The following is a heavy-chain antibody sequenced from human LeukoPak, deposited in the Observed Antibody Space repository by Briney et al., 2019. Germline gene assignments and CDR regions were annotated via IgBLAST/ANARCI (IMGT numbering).Heavy chain of an antibody. CDR2: ISAYNGNT. D-gene: IGHD5-18*01. CDR3: ARDGRRGYSYGSGDWFDP. V-gene: IGHV1-18*01. CDR1: GYTFTSYG. Sequence: ASVKVSCKASGYTFTSYGISWVRQAPGQGLEWMGWISAYNGNTNYAQKLQGRVTMTTDTSTSTAYMELRSLRSDDTAVYYCARDGRRGYSYGSGDWFDPWGQGTLVTVSS. J-gene: IGHJ5*02.